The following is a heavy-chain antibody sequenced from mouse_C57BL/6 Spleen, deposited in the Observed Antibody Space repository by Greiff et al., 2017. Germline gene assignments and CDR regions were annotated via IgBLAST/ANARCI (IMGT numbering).Heavy chain of an antibody. D-gene: IGHD1-1*01. V-gene: IGHV1-83*01. CDR3: RRGYYGSSSDY. Sequence: VQLQQSGPELVKPGASVKMSCKASGYTFTDYYMHWVKQKPGKGLEWIGEIYPGSGNTYYNEKFKGKATLTADTSSSTAYMQLSSLTSEDSAVYFCARRGYYGSSSDYWGQGTTLTVSS. J-gene: IGHJ2*01. CDR2: YPGSGNTY. CDR1: YTFTDYYM.